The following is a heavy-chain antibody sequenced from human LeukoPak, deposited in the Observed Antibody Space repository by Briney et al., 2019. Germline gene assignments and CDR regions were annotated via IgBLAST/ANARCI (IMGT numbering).Heavy chain of an antibody. CDR1: GSTFSSYE. V-gene: IGHV3-48*03. J-gene: IGHJ4*02. Sequence: GGSLRLSCAASGSTFSSYEMIWVRQAPGKGLEWVSYIRSGGSTIYYADSVKGRFTISRDNAKNSLYLQMNRLRAEDTAVFYCARDFGRWFLDYWGQGTLVTVSS. CDR3: ARDFGRWFLDY. CDR2: IRSGGSTI. D-gene: IGHD4-23*01.